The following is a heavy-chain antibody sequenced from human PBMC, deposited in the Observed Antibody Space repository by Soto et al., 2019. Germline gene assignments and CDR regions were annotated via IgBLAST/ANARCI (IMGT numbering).Heavy chain of an antibody. D-gene: IGHD3-10*01. Sequence: QVHLQESGPGLVQPSENLSLTCTVSGDSISRYFWSWVRQSPGKGLEWIGDIDYSGTANYNPSLKSRVIISMSMSNNQFSLDLRSVTAADTALYYCARVPRGDYFDSWGQGTLVTVSS. CDR2: IDYSGTA. J-gene: IGHJ4*02. CDR1: GDSISRYF. CDR3: ARVPRGDYFDS. V-gene: IGHV4-59*01.